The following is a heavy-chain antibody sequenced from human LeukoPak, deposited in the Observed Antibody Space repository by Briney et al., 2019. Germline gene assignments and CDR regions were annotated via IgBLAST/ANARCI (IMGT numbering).Heavy chain of an antibody. CDR3: ARESVVSGMIDDACDI. CDR2: IKQDGSDK. CDR1: GFTISNHY. D-gene: IGHD1-26*01. V-gene: IGHV3-7*01. Sequence: GGSLRLSCVASGFTISNHYMTWVRKAPGKGLEWVANIKQDGSDKHYVDSVKGRFTISRDNARNSLYLQMNSLRAEDTAVYYCARESVVSGMIDDACDIWGQGTMVIVSS. J-gene: IGHJ3*02.